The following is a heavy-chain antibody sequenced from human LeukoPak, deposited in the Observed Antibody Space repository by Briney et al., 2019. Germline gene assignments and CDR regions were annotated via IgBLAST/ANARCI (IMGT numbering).Heavy chain of an antibody. CDR2: IYYSGST. J-gene: IGHJ4*02. V-gene: IGHV4-59*01. CDR3: ARESTYYGDYDY. Sequence: PSETLSLTCTVSGGSISSYYWSWIRQPPGKGLEWIGYIYYSGSTNYNPSLKSRVTISVDTSKNQFSLKLSSVTAADTAVYYCARESTYYGDYDYWGQGTLVTVSS. CDR1: GGSISSYY. D-gene: IGHD4-17*01.